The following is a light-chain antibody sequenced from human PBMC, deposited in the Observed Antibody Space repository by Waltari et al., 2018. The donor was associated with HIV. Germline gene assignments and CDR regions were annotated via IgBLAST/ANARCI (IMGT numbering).Light chain of an antibody. J-gene: IGLJ3*02. CDR1: SSNIGNNS. V-gene: IGLV1-51*01. Sequence: QSVLTQPPSVSAAPGQKVTISCSGRSSNIGNNSVSWYQQVPGTAPKLLIYNNNKRPSGIPDRFSGSKSGTSATLGITGLQTGDEADYYCGTWDSSLSDWVFGGGTKLTVL. CDR3: GTWDSSLSDWV. CDR2: NNN.